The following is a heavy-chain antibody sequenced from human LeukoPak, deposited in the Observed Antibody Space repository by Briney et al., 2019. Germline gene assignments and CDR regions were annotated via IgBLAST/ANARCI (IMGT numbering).Heavy chain of an antibody. J-gene: IGHJ4*02. Sequence: GGSLRLSCAASGFTFSSYAMSWVRQAPGKGLEWVSSISSSGISTYYTDSVKGRFTISRDSSKNTLYLQMSSLRAEDTAVYYCAKGGATSASPSDYWGQGTLATVSS. CDR3: AKGGATSASPSDY. D-gene: IGHD1-26*01. CDR1: GFTFSSYA. V-gene: IGHV3-23*01. CDR2: ISSSGIST.